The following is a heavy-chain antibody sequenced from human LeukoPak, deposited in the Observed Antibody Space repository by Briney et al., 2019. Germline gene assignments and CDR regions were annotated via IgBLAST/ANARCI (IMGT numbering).Heavy chain of an antibody. CDR2: IYYSGST. Sequence: SSVTLSLTCTVSGDSISSSYWSWIRQPPGKGLEWIGYIYYSGSTNYNPSLKSRVTISVDTSKNQFSLKLSSVTAADTAVYYCARGRNYAKPWGQGTLVTVSS. J-gene: IGHJ5*02. CDR1: GDSISSSY. V-gene: IGHV4-59*01. D-gene: IGHD4-11*01. CDR3: ARGRNYAKP.